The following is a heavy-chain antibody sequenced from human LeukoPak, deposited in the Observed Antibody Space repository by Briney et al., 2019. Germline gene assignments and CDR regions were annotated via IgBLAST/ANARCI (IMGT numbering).Heavy chain of an antibody. V-gene: IGHV3-48*01. CDR3: AKEEYRISPPH. CDR2: ITSTSDTI. D-gene: IGHD2/OR15-2a*01. J-gene: IGHJ4*02. CDR1: GFPFSTYS. Sequence: GGSLRLSCVTSGFPFSTYSMNWVRQAPGKGLEWLSYITSTSDTIYYADSVKGRFTISRDNAKNSLYLQMNSLRAEDTAVYYCAKEEYRISPPHWGQGTLVTVSS.